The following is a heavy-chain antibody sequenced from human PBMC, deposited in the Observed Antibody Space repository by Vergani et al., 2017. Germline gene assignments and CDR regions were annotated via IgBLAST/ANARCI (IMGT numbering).Heavy chain of an antibody. J-gene: IGHJ4*02. CDR3: ARVWSHTRLGXFDY. Sequence: QVQLQQWGAGLLKPSETLSLTCAVYGGSFSGYYWSWIRQPPGKGLEWIGEINHSGSTNYNPSLKSQVTISVDTSKNQFSLKLSSVTAADTAVYYCARVWSHTRLGXFDYWGQGTLVTVSS. CDR1: GGSFSGYY. D-gene: IGHD2-8*02. CDR2: INHSGST. V-gene: IGHV4-34*01.